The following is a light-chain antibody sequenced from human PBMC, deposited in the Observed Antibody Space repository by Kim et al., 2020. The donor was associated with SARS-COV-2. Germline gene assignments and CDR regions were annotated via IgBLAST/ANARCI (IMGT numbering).Light chain of an antibody. Sequence: QAASVSGSPGQSITISCTGTSSDVGSYNLVSWYQQHPGKAPKLMIYEVSKRPSGVSNRFSGSKSGNTASLTISGLQAEDEADYYCCSYAGSSTYVFG. CDR1: SSDVGSYNL. J-gene: IGLJ1*01. CDR3: CSYAGSSTYV. V-gene: IGLV2-23*02. CDR2: EVS.